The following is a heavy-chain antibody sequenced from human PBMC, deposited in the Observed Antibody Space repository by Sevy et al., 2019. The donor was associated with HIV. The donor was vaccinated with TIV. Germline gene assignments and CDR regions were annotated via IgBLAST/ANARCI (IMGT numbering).Heavy chain of an antibody. V-gene: IGHV3-7*01. J-gene: IGHJ4*02. CDR1: GFTFSKYW. CDR3: ARDDGNYYFHY. D-gene: IGHD1-7*01. Sequence: GGSLRLSCAASGFTFSKYWMGWVGQAPGKGLEWVANIKQDAGQKYYVDSVKGRFTISRDNAKNSLYLQMNSRRAADTAVYFCARDDGNYYFHYWGQGTLVTVSS. CDR2: IKQDAGQK.